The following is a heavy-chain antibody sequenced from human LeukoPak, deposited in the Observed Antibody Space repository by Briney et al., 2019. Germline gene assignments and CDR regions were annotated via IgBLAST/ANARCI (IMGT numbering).Heavy chain of an antibody. Sequence: GGSLRLSCAASGFAFSSYWMHWVRQAPGKGLVWVSRIHSDGTTTSYADSVKGRFTISRDNAKNTLYLQMNSLRAEDTAVNFCARDHGYGGRFDFDFWGQGTLVTVSS. CDR1: GFAFSSYW. D-gene: IGHD4-23*01. V-gene: IGHV3-74*01. CDR2: IHSDGTTT. CDR3: ARDHGYGGRFDFDF. J-gene: IGHJ4*02.